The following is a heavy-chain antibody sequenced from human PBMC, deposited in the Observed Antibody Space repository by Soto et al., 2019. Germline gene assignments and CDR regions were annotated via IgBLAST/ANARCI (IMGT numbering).Heavy chain of an antibody. CDR3: ARGPRIMIFGVVRVNWFAL. CDR1: GGSFSGYY. V-gene: IGHV4-34*01. D-gene: IGHD3-3*01. J-gene: IGHJ5*02. Sequence: SETLSLTCAVYGGSFSGYYWSWIRQPPGKGLEWIGEINHSGSTNYNPSLKSRVTISVDTSKNQFSLKLSSVTAADTAVYYCARGPRIMIFGVVRVNWFALSGQGTLVTVS. CDR2: INHSGST.